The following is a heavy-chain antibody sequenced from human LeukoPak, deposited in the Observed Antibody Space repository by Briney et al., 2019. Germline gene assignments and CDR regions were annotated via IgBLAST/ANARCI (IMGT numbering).Heavy chain of an antibody. J-gene: IGHJ4*02. Sequence: GASVKVSCKASGYTFTSYGISWVRQAPGQGLEWMGWISAYNGNTNYAQKLQGRVTMTTDTSTSTVYMELRSLRSDDMAVYYCARTIVVVTADYFDYWGQGTLVTVSS. CDR2: ISAYNGNT. D-gene: IGHD2-21*02. V-gene: IGHV1-18*03. CDR3: ARTIVVVTADYFDY. CDR1: GYTFTSYG.